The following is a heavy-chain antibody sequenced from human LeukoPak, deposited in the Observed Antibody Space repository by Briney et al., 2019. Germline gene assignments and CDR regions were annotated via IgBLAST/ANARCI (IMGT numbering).Heavy chain of an antibody. CDR3: ARANYYDISGYDY. J-gene: IGHJ4*02. Sequence: PGGSLRLSCAASGFTFRSYEMNWVRQAPGKWLEWVSYITSSGNTIYYADSVKGRFTISRDNAKDSLYLQMNSLRAEDTAVYYCARANYYDISGYDYWGQGTLVTVSS. D-gene: IGHD3-22*01. V-gene: IGHV3-48*03. CDR1: GFTFRSYE. CDR2: ITSSGNTI.